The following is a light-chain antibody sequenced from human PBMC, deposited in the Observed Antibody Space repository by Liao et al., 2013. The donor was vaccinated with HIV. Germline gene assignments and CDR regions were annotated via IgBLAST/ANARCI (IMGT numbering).Light chain of an antibody. CDR1: VLAKKY. CDR2: YDS. Sequence: SYELTQPSSVSVSPGQTAKITCSGDVLAKKYARWFQQKPGQAPVLVIYYDSDRPSGIPERFSGSNSGNTATLTISRVEAGDEADYYCQAWDGSSYVFGTGTKVTVL. J-gene: IGLJ1*01. CDR3: QAWDGSSYV. V-gene: IGLV3-27*01.